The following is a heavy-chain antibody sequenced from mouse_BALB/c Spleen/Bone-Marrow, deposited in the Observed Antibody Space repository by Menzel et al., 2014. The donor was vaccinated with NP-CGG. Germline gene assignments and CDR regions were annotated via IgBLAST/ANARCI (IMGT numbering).Heavy chain of an antibody. D-gene: IGHD2-4*01. V-gene: IGHV3-2*02. CDR3: ASIYYDYDGGPFAY. CDR1: GYSITSDYA. J-gene: IGHJ3*01. Sequence: VQLKQSGPGLVKPSQSLSLTCTVTGYSITSDYAWNWIRQFPGNKLEWMGYISYSGSISYNPSLKSRISITRDASKNQFFLELNSVTTEDTATYYCASIYYDYDGGPFAYWGQGTLVTVSA. CDR2: ISYSGSI.